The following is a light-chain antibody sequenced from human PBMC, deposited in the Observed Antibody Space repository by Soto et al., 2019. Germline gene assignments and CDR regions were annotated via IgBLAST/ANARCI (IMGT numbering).Light chain of an antibody. CDR3: HQYTSYYPT. V-gene: IGKV1-5*03. Sequence: DIQMTQSPSTLSASVGDRVTITCRASQTISCWLAWYQQKPGKAPKLLIFEASILESGVPSRFSGSRSGTEFTLPIDSLQPDDFATDYCHQYTSYYPTVGQGTKVDI. CDR2: EAS. CDR1: QTISCW. J-gene: IGKJ1*01.